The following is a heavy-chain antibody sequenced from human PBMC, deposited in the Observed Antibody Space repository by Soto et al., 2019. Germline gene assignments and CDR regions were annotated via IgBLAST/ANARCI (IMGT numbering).Heavy chain of an antibody. CDR1: GFTFSSYW. Sequence: GGSLRLSCAASGFTFSSYWMYWVRQAPGKGLVWVSRINSDGSSTSYADSVKGRFTISRDNAKNTLYLQMNSLRAEDTAVYYCARDGEYYDFWSGYYSGYDYWGEGTMVTVYS. CDR3: ARDGEYYDFWSGYYSGYDY. CDR2: INSDGSST. D-gene: IGHD3-3*01. J-gene: IGHJ4*02. V-gene: IGHV3-74*01.